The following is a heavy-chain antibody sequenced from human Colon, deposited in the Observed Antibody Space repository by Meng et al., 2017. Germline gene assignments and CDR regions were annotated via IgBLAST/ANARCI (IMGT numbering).Heavy chain of an antibody. V-gene: IGHV5-51*07. J-gene: IGHJ4*02. CDR1: GYIFSNYW. CDR2: IYPGDSDT. Sequence: KVSCKGSGYIFSNYWIGWVHQTPEKGLEWVGNIYPGDSDTRYSPSFQGQVTLSADKSINTAYLQWNTLKASDTAIYYCARRDYSTAPGTLDYWGQGTLVTVSS. D-gene: IGHD2-21*01. CDR3: ARRDYSTAPGTLDY.